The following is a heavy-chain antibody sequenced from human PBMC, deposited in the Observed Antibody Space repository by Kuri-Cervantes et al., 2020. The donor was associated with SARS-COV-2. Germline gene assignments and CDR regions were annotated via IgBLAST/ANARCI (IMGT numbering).Heavy chain of an antibody. V-gene: IGHV4-39*01. Sequence: SETLSLTCTVSGGSISSYYWGWIRQPPGKGLEWIGSIYYSGTTYYNPSLKSRVTISVDTSKNQFSLRLSSVTAADTAVYYCASPRDWYYYGMDVWGQGTTVTVSS. CDR2: IYYSGTT. D-gene: IGHD3/OR15-3a*01. CDR3: ASPRDWYYYGMDV. J-gene: IGHJ6*02. CDR1: GGSISSYY.